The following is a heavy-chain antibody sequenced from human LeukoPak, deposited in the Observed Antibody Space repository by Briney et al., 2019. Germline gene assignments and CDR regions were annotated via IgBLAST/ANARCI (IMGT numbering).Heavy chain of an antibody. D-gene: IGHD6-13*01. V-gene: IGHV3-30*04. Sequence: GGSLRLSCAASGFTFSTYALHWVRQAPGKGLEWVALISYDGSNKYYADSVKGRFTISRDNSKNTLYLQMNSLRPEDTAVHYCAKGWEDSSRWYYFDYWGQGTLVTVSS. CDR2: ISYDGSNK. CDR1: GFTFSTYA. CDR3: AKGWEDSSRWYYFDY. J-gene: IGHJ4*02.